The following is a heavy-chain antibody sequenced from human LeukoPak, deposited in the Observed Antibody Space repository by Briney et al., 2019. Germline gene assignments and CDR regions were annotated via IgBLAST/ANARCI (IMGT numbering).Heavy chain of an antibody. Sequence: SETLSLTCAVYGGSFSGYYWSWIRQPPGKGLEWIGEINHSGSTNYNPSLKSRVTISVDTSKNQFSLKLSSVTAADTAVYYCARGRYDFWSGYSPGVYFDHWGQGTLVTVSS. D-gene: IGHD3-3*01. CDR2: INHSGST. CDR3: ARGRYDFWSGYSPGVYFDH. CDR1: GGSFSGYY. J-gene: IGHJ4*02. V-gene: IGHV4-34*01.